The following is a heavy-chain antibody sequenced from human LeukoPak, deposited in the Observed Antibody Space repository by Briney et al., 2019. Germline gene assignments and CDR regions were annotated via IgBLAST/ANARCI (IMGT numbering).Heavy chain of an antibody. J-gene: IGHJ4*02. CDR2: TYYRSKWYN. CDR1: GDGVSSNSAA. V-gene: IGHV6-1*01. Sequence: SQTLSLTCAISGDGVSSNSAAWNWIRQSPSRGLEWLGRTYYRSKWYNDYAVSVKSRITINPDTSKNQFSLQLNSVTPEDTAVYYCARAELVPSVDTAMVFDYWGQGTLVTVSS. CDR3: ARAELVPSVDTAMVFDY. D-gene: IGHD5-18*01.